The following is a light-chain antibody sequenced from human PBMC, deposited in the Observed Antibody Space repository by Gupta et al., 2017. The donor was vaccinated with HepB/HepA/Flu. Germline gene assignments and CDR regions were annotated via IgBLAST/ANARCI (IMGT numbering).Light chain of an antibody. J-gene: IGLJ2*01. CDR3: GTWDSSLSAVV. V-gene: IGLV1-51*01. CDR1: SSNIGNNY. CDR2: DNN. Sequence: QSVLTQPXXVSAAPGQKVTISCSGSSSNIGNNYVSWYQQLPGTAPKSLIYDNNKRPSGIPDRFSGSKSGTSATLGITGLQTGDEADYYCGTWDSSLSAVVFGGGTKLTVL.